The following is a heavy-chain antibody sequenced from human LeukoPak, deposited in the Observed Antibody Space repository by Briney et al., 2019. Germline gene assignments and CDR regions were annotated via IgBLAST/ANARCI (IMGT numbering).Heavy chain of an antibody. CDR2: IRYDGSNK. J-gene: IGHJ6*03. D-gene: IGHD2-2*01. CDR1: GFTFSSYG. CDR3: AKDGAIVVVPAAHYYYYMDV. Sequence: GGSLRLSCAASGFTFSSYGMHWVRQAPGKGLEWVAFIRYDGSNKYYADSVKGRFTISRDNSKNTLYLQMNSLRAEDTAVYYCAKDGAIVVVPAAHYYYYMDVWGKGTTVTVSS. V-gene: IGHV3-30*02.